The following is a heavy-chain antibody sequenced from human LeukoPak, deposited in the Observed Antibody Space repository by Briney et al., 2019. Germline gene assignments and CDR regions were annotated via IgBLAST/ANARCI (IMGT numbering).Heavy chain of an antibody. D-gene: IGHD4/OR15-4a*01. CDR2: IKFDGSET. J-gene: IGHJ4*02. CDR1: GFTFSSFW. Sequence: GGSLRLFCAGSGFTFSSFWMQWVRQAPGKGLVWVSRIKFDGSETNYADSLKGRFTISRDNANSTLYLQMNSLRAEDTAVYYCARGRYYGTNTIDSWGQGTLVTVSS. CDR3: ARGRYYGTNTIDS. V-gene: IGHV3-74*01.